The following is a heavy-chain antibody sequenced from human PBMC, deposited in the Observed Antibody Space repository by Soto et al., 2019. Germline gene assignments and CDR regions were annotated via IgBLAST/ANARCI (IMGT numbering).Heavy chain of an antibody. CDR1: GFTFSKAW. Sequence: GGSLRLSCAASGFTFSKAWMSWVRQAPGKGLEWVGRIKSKTDGGTIDYAAPVKGRFTISRDDSKNTLYLQMNSLRTEDTAVYYCSAGGKYYGMDVWGQGTTVTVSS. D-gene: IGHD1-26*01. V-gene: IGHV3-15*01. CDR3: SAGGKYYGMDV. J-gene: IGHJ6*02. CDR2: IKSKTDGGTI.